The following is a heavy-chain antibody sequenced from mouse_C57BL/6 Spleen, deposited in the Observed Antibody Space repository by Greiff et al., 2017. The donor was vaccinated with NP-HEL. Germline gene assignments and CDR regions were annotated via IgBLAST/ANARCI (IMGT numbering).Heavy chain of an antibody. CDR1: GYSFTSYY. V-gene: IGHV1-66*01. Sequence: VQLQQSGPELVKPGASVKISCKASGYSFTSYYIHWVKQRPGQGLEWIGWIYPGSGNTKYNEKFKGKATLTADTSSSTAYMQLSSLTSEDSAVYYCARRGLGLLDYWGQGTTLTVSS. CDR3: ARRGLGLLDY. J-gene: IGHJ2*01. CDR2: IYPGSGNT. D-gene: IGHD4-1*01.